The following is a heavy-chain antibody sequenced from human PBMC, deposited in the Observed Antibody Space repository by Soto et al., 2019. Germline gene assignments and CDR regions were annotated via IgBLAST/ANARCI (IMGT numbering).Heavy chain of an antibody. CDR2: IYHSGST. Sequence: SETLSLTCTVSGGSISSGGYSWSWIRQPPGKGLEWIGYIYHSGSTYYNPSLKSRVTISVDRSKNQFSLKLSSVTAADTAVYYCARGPPFLPWGQGTLVTV. D-gene: IGHD3-3*02. CDR3: ARGPPFLP. CDR1: GGSISSGGYS. J-gene: IGHJ5*02. V-gene: IGHV4-30-2*01.